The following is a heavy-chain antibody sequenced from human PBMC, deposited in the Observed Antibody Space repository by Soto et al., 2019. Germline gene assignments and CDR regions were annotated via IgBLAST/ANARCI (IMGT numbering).Heavy chain of an antibody. D-gene: IGHD2-21*02. CDR1: GGTFSNYA. J-gene: IGHJ6*02. CDR2: IIPIFGTS. Sequence: QVHLVQSGAEVKKPGSSVKVSCKVSGGTFSNYAISWVRQAPGQGLQWMGGIIPIFGTSDYAQKFQGRVTFTADASTSTAYMDLSSLRSEDTAVYYCARVVNGGDDCYSLSSPPNFYVYDMDVWGQGTTVTVS. V-gene: IGHV1-69*01. CDR3: ARVVNGGDDCYSLSSPPNFYVYDMDV.